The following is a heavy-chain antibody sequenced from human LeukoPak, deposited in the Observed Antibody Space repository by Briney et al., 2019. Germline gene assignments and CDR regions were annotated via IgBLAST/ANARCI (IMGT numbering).Heavy chain of an antibody. Sequence: GGSLRLSCAASGFTFTRHGMHWVRHAPGKGLEWVALISHDGSEKYYADSVKGRFTISRDNSKNTLYLQMNSLRPEDTAVYYCAKWMNYYDSSGYNDWGQGTLVTVSS. CDR2: ISHDGSEK. D-gene: IGHD3-22*01. J-gene: IGHJ4*02. CDR3: AKWMNYYDSSGYND. CDR1: GFTFTRHG. V-gene: IGHV3-30*18.